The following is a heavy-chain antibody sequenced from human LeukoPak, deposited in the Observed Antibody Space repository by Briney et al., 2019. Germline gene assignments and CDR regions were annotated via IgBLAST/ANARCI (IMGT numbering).Heavy chain of an antibody. CDR1: GYSISSGYY. Sequence: SETLSLTCAVSGYSISSGYYWGWIRPPPGKGLEWIGSIYHSGSTYYNPSLKSRVTISVDTSKNQFSPKLSSVTAADTAVYYCARDAHYDFWSGYYTGNMDVWGKGTTVTVSS. CDR2: IYHSGST. D-gene: IGHD3-3*01. V-gene: IGHV4-38-2*02. J-gene: IGHJ6*03. CDR3: ARDAHYDFWSGYYTGNMDV.